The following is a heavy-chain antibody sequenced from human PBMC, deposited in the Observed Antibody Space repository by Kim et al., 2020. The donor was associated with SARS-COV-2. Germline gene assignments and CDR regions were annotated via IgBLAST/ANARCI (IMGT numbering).Heavy chain of an antibody. D-gene: IGHD3-16*01. CDR3: ARAFRGGFYYGVDV. CDR1: GGSISSYY. J-gene: IGHJ6*02. Sequence: SETLSLTCNVSGGSISSYYWSWIRQPPGKGLVWIGYIYYSGSTNYNPSLKSRVTISVDSSKNQFSLILSSVTAADTAVYYCARAFRGGFYYGVDVWGQGTTVTVSS. V-gene: IGHV4-59*01. CDR2: IYYSGST.